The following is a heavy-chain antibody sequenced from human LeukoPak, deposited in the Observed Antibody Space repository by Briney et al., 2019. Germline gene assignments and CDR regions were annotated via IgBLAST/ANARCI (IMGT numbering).Heavy chain of an antibody. J-gene: IGHJ4*02. V-gene: IGHV3-23*01. D-gene: IGHD6-19*01. CDR2: VSGSGGST. Sequence: PGGSLRLSCAASGFTFSSYAMSWVRQAPGRGLEWVSAVSGSGGSTYYADSVKGRFTISRDNSKNTLYLQMNSLRAEDTAVYYCAKDPVASTTSHFFHYWGQGTPVTVSS. CDR1: GFTFSSYA. CDR3: AKDPVASTTSHFFHY.